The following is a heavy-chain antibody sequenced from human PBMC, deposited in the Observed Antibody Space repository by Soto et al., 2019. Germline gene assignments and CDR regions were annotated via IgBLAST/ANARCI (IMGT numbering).Heavy chain of an antibody. CDR1: GFTFDDFS. Sequence: EMQLVESGGGLVQPGRSLRLSCAASGFTFDDFSMHWVRQAPGKGLEWVSGINWNSGDIAYADSVRGRFTISRDNAKNALYLQMNSLRAEDAAVYYCVKDIGAPGAYCYFDRCGRGTLGTVSS. D-gene: IGHD2-8*02. V-gene: IGHV3-9*01. CDR3: VKDIGAPGAYCYFDR. J-gene: IGHJ2*01. CDR2: INWNSGDI.